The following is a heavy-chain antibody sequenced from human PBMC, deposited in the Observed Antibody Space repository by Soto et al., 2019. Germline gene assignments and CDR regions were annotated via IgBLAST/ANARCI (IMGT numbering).Heavy chain of an antibody. CDR1: GYTFTNYD. J-gene: IGHJ4*02. Sequence: ASVKVSCKASGYTFTNYDINWVRQATGQGLEWMGWMNPNSGNTGYAQKFQGRVTMTRNTSISTAYMELSSLRSEDTAVYYCARGRGDIILMVYAKYFDFWGQGTLVTVSS. CDR2: MNPNSGNT. V-gene: IGHV1-8*01. D-gene: IGHD2-8*01. CDR3: ARGRGDIILMVYAKYFDF.